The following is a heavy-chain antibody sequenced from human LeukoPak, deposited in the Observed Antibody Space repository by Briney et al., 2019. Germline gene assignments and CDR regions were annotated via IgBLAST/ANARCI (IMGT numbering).Heavy chain of an antibody. V-gene: IGHV3-73*01. CDR2: IRSKANSYAT. CDR3: AKGRAGMLRGVCDY. J-gene: IGHJ4*02. CDR1: GFTFSGSA. D-gene: IGHD3-10*01. Sequence: PGGSLRLSCAASGFTFSGSAMHWVRQASGKGLEWVGRIRSKANSYATAYAASVKGRFTISRDNSKNTLYLQMSSLRVDDTALYYCAKGRAGMLRGVCDYWGQGTLVSVSS.